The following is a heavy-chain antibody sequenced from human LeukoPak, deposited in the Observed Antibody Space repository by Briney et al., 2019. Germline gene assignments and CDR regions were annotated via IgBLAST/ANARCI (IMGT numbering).Heavy chain of an antibody. J-gene: IGHJ4*02. CDR1: GGSFSGYY. CDR2: INHSGST. V-gene: IGHV4-34*01. Sequence: SETLSLTCAVYGGSFSGYYWSWIRQLPGKGLEWIGEINHSGSTNYNPSLKSRVTISLDTSKNQFSLRLTSVTAADTAVYYCARRGIAAAGTGYWGQGTPVTVSS. D-gene: IGHD6-13*01. CDR3: ARRGIAAAGTGY.